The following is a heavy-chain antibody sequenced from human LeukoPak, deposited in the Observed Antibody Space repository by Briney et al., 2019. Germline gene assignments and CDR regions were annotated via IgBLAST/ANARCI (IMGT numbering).Heavy chain of an antibody. J-gene: IGHJ4*02. Sequence: GGSLRLSCAASGFSVSDYFMAGVRQAPGKGLLWVSHIDRGGVTEDADSVKGRFTVSRDTSRNILYLQMSRLRADDTAMYYCARGRASTTIFDYWGQGTLVTVSS. CDR2: IDRGGVT. D-gene: IGHD5-12*01. CDR1: GFSVSDYF. CDR3: ARGRASTTIFDY. V-gene: IGHV3-53*01.